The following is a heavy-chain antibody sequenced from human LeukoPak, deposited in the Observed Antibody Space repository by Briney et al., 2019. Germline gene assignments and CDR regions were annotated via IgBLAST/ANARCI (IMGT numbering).Heavy chain of an antibody. Sequence: SETLSLTCAVYGGSFSGYYWSWIRQPPGKGLEWIGEINHSGRTNYNPSLKSRVTISVDTSKNQFSLKLSSVTAADPAVYYCARGRGGYSSSRGYFDYWGQGTLVTVSS. J-gene: IGHJ4*02. D-gene: IGHD6-6*01. CDR2: INHSGRT. V-gene: IGHV4-34*01. CDR1: GGSFSGYY. CDR3: ARGRGGYSSSRGYFDY.